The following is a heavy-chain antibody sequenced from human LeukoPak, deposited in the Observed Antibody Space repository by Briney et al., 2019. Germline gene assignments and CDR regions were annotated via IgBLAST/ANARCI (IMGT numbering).Heavy chain of an antibody. V-gene: IGHV1-2*02. Sequence: GASVTVSCKASGYTFTGYYMHWVRQAPGQGLEWMGWINPNSGVTNYAQRFQGRVTMTRDTSISTAYMELSRLRSDDTAVYYCTRDLVTGYSYGYVYWGQGTLVTVSS. J-gene: IGHJ4*02. D-gene: IGHD5-18*01. CDR3: TRDLVTGYSYGYVY. CDR1: GYTFTGYY. CDR2: INPNSGVT.